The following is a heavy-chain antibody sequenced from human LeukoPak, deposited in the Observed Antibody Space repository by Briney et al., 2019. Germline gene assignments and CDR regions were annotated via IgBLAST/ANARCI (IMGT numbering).Heavy chain of an antibody. Sequence: PSETLSLTCTVSGGSISSSTYYCVWIRQPPGKGLEWIGSIYYSGSTYYNPSLKSRVTISGDTSKNQFSLKLNSVTAADTAVYYCARLQYCTDGVCSFAFDIWGQGTVVTVSS. CDR3: ARLQYCTDGVCSFAFDI. J-gene: IGHJ3*02. CDR2: IYYSGST. D-gene: IGHD2-8*01. CDR1: GGSISSSTYY. V-gene: IGHV4-39*01.